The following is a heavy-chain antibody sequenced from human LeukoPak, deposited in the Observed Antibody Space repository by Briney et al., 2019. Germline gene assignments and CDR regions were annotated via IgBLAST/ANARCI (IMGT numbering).Heavy chain of an antibody. J-gene: IGHJ3*01. CDR3: ARDIQLST. CDR1: GFTFSSIA. D-gene: IGHD5-24*01. Sequence: GGSLRLSCAASGFTFSSIAMTWVRRAPGKGLDWVSLISFSGANSYYADSVKGRFTISRDNSKDTLFLQMNSLRAEDTAIYYCARDIQLSTWGLGTMVTVSS. V-gene: IGHV3-23*01. CDR2: ISFSGANS.